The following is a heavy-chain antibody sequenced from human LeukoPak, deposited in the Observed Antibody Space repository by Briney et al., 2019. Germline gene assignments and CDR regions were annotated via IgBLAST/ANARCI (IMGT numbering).Heavy chain of an antibody. CDR1: GFTFDDYG. CDR2: ISGDGGST. D-gene: IGHD3-16*02. Sequence: GGSLRLSCAASGFTFDDYGMHWVRQTPGKDLEWISLISGDGGSTYYADSVKGRLSISRDNSKNSLYLQMNSLRSEDTALYYCTEDLVWGSYRSLDYWGQGTLVTVSS. CDR3: TEDLVWGSYRSLDY. J-gene: IGHJ4*02. V-gene: IGHV3-43*02.